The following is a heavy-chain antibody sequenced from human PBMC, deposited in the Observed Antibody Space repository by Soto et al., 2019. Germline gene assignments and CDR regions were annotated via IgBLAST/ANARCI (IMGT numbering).Heavy chain of an antibody. CDR2: INYSGDT. CDR1: GGSLRGYY. CDR3: AGQGYGGLHGLVDV. Sequence: QVQLQESGPRLVKPSETLSLTCTVSGGSLRGYYCSWFRQPPGKGLEWVGYINYSGDTYYNPSLEXXVXXSVATSNTQYSLMINSLTATDTAVYYCAGQGYGGLHGLVDVWGQGTTVTVSS. J-gene: IGHJ6*02. D-gene: IGHD3-10*01. V-gene: IGHV4-59*08.